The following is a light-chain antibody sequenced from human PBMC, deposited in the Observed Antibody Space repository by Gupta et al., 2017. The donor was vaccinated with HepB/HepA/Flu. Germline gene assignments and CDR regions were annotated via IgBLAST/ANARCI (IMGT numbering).Light chain of an antibody. CDR1: QSVSSN. CDR2: GAS. V-gene: IGKV3-15*01. J-gene: IGKJ4*01. CDR3: QQYNNWPLT. Sequence: EIVMTQSQATRPVSPGERATLSCRASQSVSSNLAWYQQKPGQAPRLLIYGASTRATGIPARFSGSGSGTEFTLTISSLQSEDFAVYYCQQYNNWPLTFGGGTKVEIK.